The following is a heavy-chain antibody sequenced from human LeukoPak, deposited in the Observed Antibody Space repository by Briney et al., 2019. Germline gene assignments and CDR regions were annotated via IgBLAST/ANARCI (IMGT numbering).Heavy chain of an antibody. CDR3: AREERRLYGNPDH. J-gene: IGHJ4*02. Sequence: GRSLRLSCAASGFTFSGHYMGWIRQAPGKGLEWVSYIDKSGTNINYADSVKGRFTVSRDNTRNLLFLQMNSLSAEDTAVYFCAREERRLYGNPDHWGQGTLVTVSS. CDR2: IDKSGTNI. V-gene: IGHV3-11*01. D-gene: IGHD2/OR15-2a*01. CDR1: GFTFSGHY.